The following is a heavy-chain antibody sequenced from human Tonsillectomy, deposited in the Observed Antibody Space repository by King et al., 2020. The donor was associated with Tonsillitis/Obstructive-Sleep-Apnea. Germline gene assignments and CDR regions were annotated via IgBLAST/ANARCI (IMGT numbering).Heavy chain of an antibody. CDR3: ARGGDYGGNFIFDY. D-gene: IGHD4-23*01. Sequence: VQLVESGGGVVQPESSLSLSCPASGFTFSSFAMHWVRQAPGKGLEWVAVISYDGSNKYYTDSVKGRFTISRDNSKNTLYLQINSLRAEDTAVYYCARGGDYGGNFIFDYWGQGTLVTVSS. CDR2: ISYDGSNK. CDR1: GFTFSSFA. V-gene: IGHV3-30*04. J-gene: IGHJ4*02.